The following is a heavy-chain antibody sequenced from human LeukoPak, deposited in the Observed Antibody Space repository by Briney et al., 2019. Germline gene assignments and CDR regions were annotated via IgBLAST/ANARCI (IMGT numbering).Heavy chain of an antibody. CDR3: AKDGSYSSSWFDY. CDR1: GFTFRSYG. J-gene: IGHJ4*02. CDR2: ISYDGSNK. Sequence: AGGSLRLSCAASGFTFRSYGIHWVRQAPGKGLEWVAVISYDGSNKNYAVSVRGRFTISRDNSKNTLFLQMNSLRAEDTAVYYCAKDGSYSSSWFDYWGQGTLVTVSS. V-gene: IGHV3-30*18. D-gene: IGHD6-13*01.